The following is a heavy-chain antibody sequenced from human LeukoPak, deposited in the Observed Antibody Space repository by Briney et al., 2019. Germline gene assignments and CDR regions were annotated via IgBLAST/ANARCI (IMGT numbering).Heavy chain of an antibody. CDR3: AKAGESYIITDCYYMDV. D-gene: IGHD1-14*01. J-gene: IGHJ6*03. CDR1: GFSFSSYG. Sequence: GGSLRLSCAASGFSFSSYGMHWVRQAPGKGLEWVAFIWYDGSNKYYADSVKGRFTISRDNSKNTLYLQMNSLRAEDTAVYYCAKAGESYIITDCYYMDVWGKGTTVTISS. CDR2: IWYDGSNK. V-gene: IGHV3-30*02.